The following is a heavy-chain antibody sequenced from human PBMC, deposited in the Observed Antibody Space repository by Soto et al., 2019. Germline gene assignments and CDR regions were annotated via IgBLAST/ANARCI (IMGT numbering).Heavy chain of an antibody. CDR2: INPSGGST. CDR3: ARESDSSSSGGIFGY. D-gene: IGHD6-6*01. CDR1: GYTFTSYY. Sequence: ASVKVSCKASGYTFTSYYMHWVRQAPGQGLEWMGIINPSGGSTNSAQKFQGRVTMTRDTSTSTVYMELSSLRSEDTAVYYCARESDSSSSGGIFGYWGQGTLVTVSS. V-gene: IGHV1-46*01. J-gene: IGHJ4*02.